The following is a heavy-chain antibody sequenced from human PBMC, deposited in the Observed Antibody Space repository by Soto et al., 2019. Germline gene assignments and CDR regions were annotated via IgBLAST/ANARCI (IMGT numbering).Heavy chain of an antibody. CDR2: IYHSGNT. D-gene: IGHD2-2*01. Sequence: PSETLSLTCTVSGDSISSGDYYWSWIRQPPGKGLEWIGFIYHSGNTYYNPSLKSRVIISVDTSKNQFSLKLSSVTAADTAVYYCARDRYCSGISCTYGMDVWGQGTTVTSP. CDR1: GDSISSGDYY. CDR3: ARDRYCSGISCTYGMDV. J-gene: IGHJ6*02. V-gene: IGHV4-30-4*01.